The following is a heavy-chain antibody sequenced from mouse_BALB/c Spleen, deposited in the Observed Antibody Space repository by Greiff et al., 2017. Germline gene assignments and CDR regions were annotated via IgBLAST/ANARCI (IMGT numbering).Heavy chain of an antibody. V-gene: IGHV1-54*01. CDR1: GYAFTNYL. J-gene: IGHJ4*01. Sequence: QVQLKESGAELVRPGTSVKVSCKASGYAFTNYLIEWVKQRPGQGLEWIGVINPGSGGTNYNEKFKGKATLTADKSSSTAYMQLSSLTSDDSAVYFGARGGITTADNAMDYWGQGTSVTVSS. D-gene: IGHD1-2*01. CDR3: ARGGITTADNAMDY. CDR2: INPGSGGT.